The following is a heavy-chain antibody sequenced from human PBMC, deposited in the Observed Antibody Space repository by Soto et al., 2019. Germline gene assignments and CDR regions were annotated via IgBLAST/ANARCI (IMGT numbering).Heavy chain of an antibody. J-gene: IGHJ4*02. D-gene: IGHD3-9*01. CDR1: GFTFSSYA. Sequence: GGSLRLSCAASGFTFSSYAMSWVRQAPGKGLEWVSAISGSGGSTYYADSVKGRFTISRDNSKNTLYLQMNSLRAEDTAVYYCAKDEYYDILTGYPRPSYFDYWGQGTLVTVSS. CDR2: ISGSGGST. V-gene: IGHV3-23*01. CDR3: AKDEYYDILTGYPRPSYFDY.